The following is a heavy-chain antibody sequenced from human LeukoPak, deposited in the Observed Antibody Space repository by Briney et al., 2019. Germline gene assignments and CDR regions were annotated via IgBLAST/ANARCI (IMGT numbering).Heavy chain of an antibody. CDR2: ISPYNGNT. Sequence: ASVKVSCKASGYTFTGYYIHWVRQAPGQGLEWMGWISPYNGNTKYLQKLQGRVTLTTDTSTNTAYMKVRSLRSDDTAVYYCAREESIGSYQFLHDYWGQGTLVTVSS. CDR1: GYTFTGYY. CDR3: AREESIGSYQFLHDY. J-gene: IGHJ4*02. V-gene: IGHV1-18*04. D-gene: IGHD1-26*01.